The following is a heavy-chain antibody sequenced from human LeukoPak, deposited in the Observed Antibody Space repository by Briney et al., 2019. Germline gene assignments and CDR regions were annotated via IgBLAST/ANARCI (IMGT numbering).Heavy chain of an antibody. J-gene: IGHJ4*02. D-gene: IGHD1-7*01. CDR3: ARDMRIKGDSWNYGLDY. Sequence: GGSLRLSCVASGFTFNNYGMHWVRQAPGKGLEWVALISYDGRNKYYGDSVKDRLTISRDNSKNTLYLQMNSLRAEDTAVYYCARDMRIKGDSWNYGLDYWGQGTLVTVSS. CDR1: GFTFNNYG. V-gene: IGHV3-30*03. CDR2: ISYDGRNK.